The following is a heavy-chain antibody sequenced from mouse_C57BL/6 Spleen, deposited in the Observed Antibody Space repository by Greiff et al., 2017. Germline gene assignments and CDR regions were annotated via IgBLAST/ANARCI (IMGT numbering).Heavy chain of an antibody. CDR3: ARDLYYYGRGYCDV. D-gene: IGHD1-1*01. V-gene: IGHV5-16*01. CDR2: INYDGSST. J-gene: IGHJ1*03. Sequence: EVKLVESEGGLVQPGSSMKLSCTASGFTFSDYYMAWVRQVPEKGLEWVANINYDGSSTYYLDSLKSRFIISRDNAKNILYLQMSSLKSEDTATYYCARDLYYYGRGYCDVWGTGTTVTVSS. CDR1: GFTFSDYY.